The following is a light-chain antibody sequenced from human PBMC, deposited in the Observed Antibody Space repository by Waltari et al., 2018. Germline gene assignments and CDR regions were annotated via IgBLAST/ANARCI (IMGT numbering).Light chain of an antibody. CDR3: QQYYALPLT. CDR1: PSLLYSSNKKNY. CDR2: WAS. J-gene: IGKJ4*01. V-gene: IGKV4-1*01. Sequence: DIVMTQSPDSLVVSLGERATISCKSRPSLLYSSNKKNYLGWYQQKTGQPPKLLIHWASTRESGVPDRFSGSGSGTDFTLTISSLQAEDVALYYCQQYYALPLTFGGGTKVEIK.